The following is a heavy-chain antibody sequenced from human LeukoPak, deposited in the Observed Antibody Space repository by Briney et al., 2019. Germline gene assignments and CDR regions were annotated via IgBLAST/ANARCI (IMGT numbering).Heavy chain of an antibody. D-gene: IGHD3-22*01. CDR3: AREGYYYDSSGYYSFWFDP. CDR1: GGTFSSYA. Sequence: SVKVSCKASGGTFSSYAISWVRQAPGQGLEWMGRIIPILGIANYVQKFQGRVTITADKSTSTAYMELSSLRSEDTAVYYCAREGYYYDSSGYYSFWFDPWGQGTLVTVSS. J-gene: IGHJ5*02. CDR2: IIPILGIA. V-gene: IGHV1-69*04.